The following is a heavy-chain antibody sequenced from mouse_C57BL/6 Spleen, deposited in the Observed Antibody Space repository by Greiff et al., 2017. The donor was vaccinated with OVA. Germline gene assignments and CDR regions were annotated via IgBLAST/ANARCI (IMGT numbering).Heavy chain of an antibody. D-gene: IGHD1-1*01. V-gene: IGHV1-39*01. CDR2: INPNYGTT. J-gene: IGHJ4*01. CDR1: GYSFTDYN. CDR3: ATYYYGSSYDGYYYAMDY. Sequence: VQLQQSGPELVKPGASVKISCKASGYSFTDYNMNWVKQSNGKSLEWIGVINPNYGTTSSNQKFKGKATLTVDQSSSTAYMQLNSLTSEDSAVYYCATYYYGSSYDGYYYAMDYWGQGTSVTVSS.